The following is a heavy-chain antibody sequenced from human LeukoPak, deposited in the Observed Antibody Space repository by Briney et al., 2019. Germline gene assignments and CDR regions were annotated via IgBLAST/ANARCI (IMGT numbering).Heavy chain of an antibody. Sequence: PSETLSLTCTVSGGSISSYYWSWIRQPPGKGLEWIGYIYYSGSTNYNPSLKSRVTISVDTSKNQFSLKLSSVTAADTAVYYCARGRYPSYYYDSSGIYFDYWGQGTLVTVSS. J-gene: IGHJ4*02. V-gene: IGHV4-59*01. D-gene: IGHD3-22*01. CDR3: ARGRYPSYYYDSSGIYFDY. CDR1: GGSISSYY. CDR2: IYYSGST.